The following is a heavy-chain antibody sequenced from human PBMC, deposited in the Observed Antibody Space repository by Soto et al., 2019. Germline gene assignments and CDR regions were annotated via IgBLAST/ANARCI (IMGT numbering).Heavy chain of an antibody. V-gene: IGHV3-15*07. CDR3: TTPGSGYDLVDY. D-gene: IGHD5-12*01. J-gene: IGHJ4*02. Sequence: EVQLVESGGGLVKPGGSLRLSCAASGFTFSNAWMNWVRQAPGKGLEWVVRIKSKTDGGTTDYAAPVKGRFTISRDDSKNTLYLQMNSLKTEDTAVYYCTTPGSGYDLVDYWGQGTLVTVSA. CDR1: GFTFSNAW. CDR2: IKSKTDGGTT.